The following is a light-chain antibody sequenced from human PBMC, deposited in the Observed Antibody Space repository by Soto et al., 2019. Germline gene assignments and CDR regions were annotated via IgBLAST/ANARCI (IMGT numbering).Light chain of an antibody. J-gene: IGLJ2*01. CDR1: SRHSSHA. V-gene: IGLV4-69*01. CDR3: QTWGTGILV. CDR2: LNSDGRH. Sequence: QLVLTQSPSASASLGASVKLTCTLSSRHSSHAIAWHQQQPEKGPRYLMKLNSDGRHTKGDGIPDRFSGSSSGTERYLTISSLQSEDEADYYCQTWGTGILVFGGGTKLTVL.